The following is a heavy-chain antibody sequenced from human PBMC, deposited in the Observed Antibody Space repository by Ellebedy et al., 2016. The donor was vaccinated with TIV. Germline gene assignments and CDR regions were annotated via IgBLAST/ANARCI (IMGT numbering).Heavy chain of an antibody. CDR2: IKEGGTKR. V-gene: IGHV3-7*01. CDR3: VTQRGLD. D-gene: IGHD6-19*01. CDR1: GFTFSNYW. Sequence: GGSLRLXXAASGFTFSNYWMNWVRQAPGKGLEWVANIKEGGTKRYYVDSVKGRFSISRDDAKNSIYLQVNSLRVEDTAIYYCVTQRGLDWGQGTLVTVSS. J-gene: IGHJ4*02.